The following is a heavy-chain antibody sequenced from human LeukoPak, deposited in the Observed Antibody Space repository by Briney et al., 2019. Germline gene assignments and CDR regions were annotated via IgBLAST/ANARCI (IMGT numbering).Heavy chain of an antibody. D-gene: IGHD3-22*01. Sequence: ASVKVSCKASRYTFTGYYMHWVRQAPGQGLEWMGWINPNSGGTNYAQKFQGRVTMTRDTSISTAYMELSRLRSDDTAVYYCARAYYYDSSGYYRGYYFDYWGQGTLVTVSS. CDR3: ARAYYYDSSGYYRGYYFDY. CDR2: INPNSGGT. J-gene: IGHJ4*02. V-gene: IGHV1-2*02. CDR1: RYTFTGYY.